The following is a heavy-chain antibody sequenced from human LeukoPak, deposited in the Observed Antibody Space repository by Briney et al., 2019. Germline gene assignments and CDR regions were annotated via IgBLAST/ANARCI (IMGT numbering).Heavy chain of an antibody. J-gene: IGHJ5*02. D-gene: IGHD5-18*01. Sequence: SVKVSCKASGGTFSSYAISWVRQAPGQGLEWLGGVISIAPTANNAQKFQDRVTMNMDEYTTTAFMELRSLRSDDTAVYYCARGRVSGTTLVTWFDTWGQGTLVTVSS. CDR1: GGTFSSYA. CDR3: ARGRVSGTTLVTWFDT. V-gene: IGHV1-69*05. CDR2: VISIAPTA.